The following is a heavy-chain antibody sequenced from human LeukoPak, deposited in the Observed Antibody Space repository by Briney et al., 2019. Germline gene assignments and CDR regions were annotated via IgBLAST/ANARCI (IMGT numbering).Heavy chain of an antibody. D-gene: IGHD3-10*01. CDR1: GGSISSSSYS. V-gene: IGHV4-39*01. CDR3: ARHGLSMVRGVRYYYGMDV. Sequence: SETLSLTCTVSGGSISSSSYSWGWIRQPPGKGLGWIGSIFYSGSTYYNPSLNSRVTISLDTSNNHLSLKLSSVTAADTAVYCCARHGLSMVRGVRYYYGMDVWGQGTTVTVSS. CDR2: IFYSGST. J-gene: IGHJ6*02.